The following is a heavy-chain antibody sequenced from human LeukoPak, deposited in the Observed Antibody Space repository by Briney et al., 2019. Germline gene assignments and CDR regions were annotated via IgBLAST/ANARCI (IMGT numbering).Heavy chain of an antibody. CDR2: INPNSGGT. J-gene: IGHJ6*02. Sequence: ASVKVSCKASGYTFTGYYMHWVRQAPGQGLEWMGWINPNSGGTNYAQKFRGRVTMTRDTSISTAYMELSRLRSDDTAVYYCARHWWSGYVYYYYGMDVWGQGTTVTVSS. CDR3: ARHWWSGYVYYYYGMDV. CDR1: GYTFTGYY. V-gene: IGHV1-2*02. D-gene: IGHD3-3*01.